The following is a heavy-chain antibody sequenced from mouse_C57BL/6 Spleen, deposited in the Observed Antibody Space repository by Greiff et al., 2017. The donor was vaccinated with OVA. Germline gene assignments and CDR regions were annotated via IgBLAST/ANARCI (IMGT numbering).Heavy chain of an antibody. CDR2: IYPRDGST. V-gene: IGHV1-85*01. J-gene: IGHJ4*01. D-gene: IGHD2-3*01. CDR3: ARCDGQYYYAMDY. Sequence: VQLQQSGPELVKPGASVKLSCKASGYTFTSYDINWVKQRPGQGLEWIGWIYPRDGSTKYNEKFQVKATLTVDTSSSTAYMELLSLTSEDSAVYFCARCDGQYYYAMDYWGQGTSVTVSS. CDR1: GYTFTSYD.